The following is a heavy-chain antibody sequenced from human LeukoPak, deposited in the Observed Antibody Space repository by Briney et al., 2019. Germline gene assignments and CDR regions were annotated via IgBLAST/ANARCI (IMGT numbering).Heavy chain of an antibody. CDR3: ARVFARSGEVSGSYYYY. CDR2: IIPIFGTA. V-gene: IGHV1-69*05. Sequence: ASVKVSCKASGGTFSSYAINWVRQAPGQGLEWMGGIIPIFGTANYAQKFQGRVAITTDESTSTAYMELSSLRSEDTAVYYCARVFARSGEVSGSYYYYWGQGTLVTVSS. CDR1: GGTFSSYA. J-gene: IGHJ4*02. D-gene: IGHD1-26*01.